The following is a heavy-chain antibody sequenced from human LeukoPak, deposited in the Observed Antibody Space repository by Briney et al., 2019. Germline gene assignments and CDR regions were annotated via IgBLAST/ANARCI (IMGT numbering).Heavy chain of an antibody. Sequence: ASVKVSCKASGYRLINYGISWVRQAPGQGLEWMGWISGYNGNINYAEIFRGRVTMTTDTVTSTAYLELRSLRSDDTAVYYCAREGPYSIHDYWGQGTLVTVSS. V-gene: IGHV1-18*01. CDR2: ISGYNGNI. CDR1: GYRLINYG. D-gene: IGHD6-13*01. J-gene: IGHJ4*02. CDR3: AREGPYSIHDY.